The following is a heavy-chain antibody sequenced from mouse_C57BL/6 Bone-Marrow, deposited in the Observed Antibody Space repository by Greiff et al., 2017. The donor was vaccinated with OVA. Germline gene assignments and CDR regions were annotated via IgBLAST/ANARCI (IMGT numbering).Heavy chain of an antibody. D-gene: IGHD1-1*01. Sequence: VQRVESGAELARPGASVKLSCKASGYTFTSYGISWVKQRTGQGLEWIGEIYPRSGNTYYNEKFKGKATLTADKSSSTAYMELRSLTSEDSAVYFCARGKLRNYAMDYWGQGTSVTVSS. J-gene: IGHJ4*01. CDR2: IYPRSGNT. V-gene: IGHV1-81*01. CDR1: GYTFTSYG. CDR3: ARGKLRNYAMDY.